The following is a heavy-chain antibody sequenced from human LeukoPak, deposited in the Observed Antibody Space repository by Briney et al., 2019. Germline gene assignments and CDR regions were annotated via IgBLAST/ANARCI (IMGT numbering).Heavy chain of an antibody. D-gene: IGHD1-26*01. CDR2: INHSGST. V-gene: IGHV4-34*01. Sequence: SETLSLTCAVYGGSFSGYYWSWIRQPPGKGLEWIGEINHSGSTNYNPSLKSRVTISVDTSKNQFSLKLSSVTAADTAVYYCARGRSGSYWRLDHWGQGTLVTVSS. CDR1: GGSFSGYY. J-gene: IGHJ4*02. CDR3: ARGRSGSYWRLDH.